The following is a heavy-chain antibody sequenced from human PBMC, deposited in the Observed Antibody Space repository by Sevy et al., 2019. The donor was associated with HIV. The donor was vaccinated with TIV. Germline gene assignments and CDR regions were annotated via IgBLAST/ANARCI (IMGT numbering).Heavy chain of an antibody. J-gene: IGHJ4*02. CDR1: GFTFSDYY. CDR3: ARVWTTMVRGVHGY. D-gene: IGHD3-10*01. Sequence: GGSMRLSCAASGFTFSDYYMSWIRQAPGKGLEWVSYISSSGSTIYYADSVKGRFTISRDNAKNSLYLQMNSLRAEDTAVYYCARVWTTMVRGVHGYWGQGTLVTVSS. CDR2: ISSSGSTI. V-gene: IGHV3-11*01.